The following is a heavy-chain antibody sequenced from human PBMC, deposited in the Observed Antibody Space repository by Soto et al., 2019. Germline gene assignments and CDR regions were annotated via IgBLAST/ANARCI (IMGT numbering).Heavy chain of an antibody. CDR1: VGSFSGYY. CDR2: INHSGST. Sequence: SETLSLTCAVYVGSFSGYYWSWIRQPPGKGLEWIGEINHSGSTNYNPSLKSRVTISVDTSKNQFSLKLSSVTAADTAVYYCARGDIVVVPAAQRLYDYWGQGTLVTVSS. V-gene: IGHV4-34*01. J-gene: IGHJ4*02. CDR3: ARGDIVVVPAAQRLYDY. D-gene: IGHD2-2*01.